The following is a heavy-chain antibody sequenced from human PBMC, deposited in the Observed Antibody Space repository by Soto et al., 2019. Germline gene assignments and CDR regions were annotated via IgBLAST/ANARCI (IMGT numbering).Heavy chain of an antibody. CDR2: ISGSGGST. CDR1: GFTFSSYG. D-gene: IGHD2-8*01. CDR3: VKGVYDWFDT. V-gene: IGHV3-23*01. J-gene: IGHJ5*02. Sequence: EVQLLESGGGLVQPGGSLRLSCVVSGFTFSSYGMSWVRQAPGKGLEWVSIISGSGGSTNSADSVKGRFTISRDNSKNTVYLQMNGLRGEDTAVYYCVKGVYDWFDTWGQGTLVTVSS.